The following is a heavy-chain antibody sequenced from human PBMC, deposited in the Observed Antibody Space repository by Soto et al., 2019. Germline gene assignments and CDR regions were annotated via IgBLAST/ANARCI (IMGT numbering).Heavy chain of an antibody. CDR2: IIPIFGTA. CDR3: ARVHYYGSGSYSPAPFDY. Sequence: QVQLVQSGAEVKKPGSSVKVSCKASGGTFSSYAISWVRQAPGQGLEWMGGIIPIFGTANYAQKFQGRVTLTADESTSTAYMELSSLRSEDTAAYYCARVHYYGSGSYSPAPFDYWGQGTLVTVSS. CDR1: GGTFSSYA. D-gene: IGHD3-10*01. V-gene: IGHV1-69*01. J-gene: IGHJ4*02.